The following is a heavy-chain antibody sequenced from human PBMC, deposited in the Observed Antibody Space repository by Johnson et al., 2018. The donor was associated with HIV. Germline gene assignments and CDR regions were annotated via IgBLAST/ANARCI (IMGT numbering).Heavy chain of an antibody. Sequence: VQLVESGGGVVHPGKSLRLSCVGSGFTFNNYWMSWVRQAPGRGLEWVANIKQDGSEKFYVDSVKGRFTISRDNAKNSLYLQMNSLRSEDTAVYYCARDPVSHYYDSSAFDIWGQGTMVTVSS. D-gene: IGHD3-22*01. CDR2: IKQDGSEK. CDR3: ARDPVSHYYDSSAFDI. V-gene: IGHV3-7*01. CDR1: GFTFNNYW. J-gene: IGHJ3*02.